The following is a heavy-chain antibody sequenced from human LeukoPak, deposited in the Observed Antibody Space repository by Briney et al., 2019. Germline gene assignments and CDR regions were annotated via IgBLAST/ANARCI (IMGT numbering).Heavy chain of an antibody. Sequence: GGSLRLSCAASGFTFSNYAMSWVRQAPGKGLEWVSAITASGENTYYADSVKGRFIISRDNPKNTLYLQMNSLRAEDTAVYYCGEIQSGNKFDYWGRGTQVTVSS. J-gene: IGHJ4*02. D-gene: IGHD5-12*01. V-gene: IGHV3-23*01. CDR3: GEIQSGNKFDY. CDR2: ITASGENT. CDR1: GFTFSNYA.